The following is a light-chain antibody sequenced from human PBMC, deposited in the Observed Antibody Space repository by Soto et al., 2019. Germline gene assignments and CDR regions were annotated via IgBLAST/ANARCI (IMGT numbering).Light chain of an antibody. CDR1: QSVSGF. Sequence: EIVLTQSPGTLSLSPGERATLSCRASQSVSGFLAWYQQKPGLAPRLLIYDTSNRATGIPARFSGSGSGTDFTLTISSLEPEDFAVYYCQQLSNWPPSITFGQGTRLEIK. J-gene: IGKJ5*01. CDR3: QQLSNWPPSIT. CDR2: DTS. V-gene: IGKV3-11*01.